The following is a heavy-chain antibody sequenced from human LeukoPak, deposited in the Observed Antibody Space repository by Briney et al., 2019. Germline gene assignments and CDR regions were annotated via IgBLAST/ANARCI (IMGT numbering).Heavy chain of an antibody. J-gene: IGHJ4*02. Sequence: GGSLRLSCVASGFTFSDYYMSWVRQAPGKGLEWVSIIYSSGSTYYADSVKGRFTISRDNSKNTLYLQMSSLRAEDTAVYFCAREALGGGGYWGQGTLVTVSS. V-gene: IGHV3-66*01. CDR3: AREALGGGGY. CDR2: IYSSGST. D-gene: IGHD3-10*01. CDR1: GFTFSDYY.